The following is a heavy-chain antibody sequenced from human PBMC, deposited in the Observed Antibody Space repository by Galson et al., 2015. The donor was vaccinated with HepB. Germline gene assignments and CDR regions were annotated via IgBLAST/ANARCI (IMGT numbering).Heavy chain of an antibody. CDR2: IIPIFGTA. Sequence: SVKVSCKASGGTFSSYAISWVRQAPGQGLEWMGGIIPIFGTANYAQKFQGRVTITADESTSTAYMELSSLRSEDTAVYYCAREYRWELQDYWYFDLWGRGTLVTVSS. D-gene: IGHD1-26*01. V-gene: IGHV1-69*13. J-gene: IGHJ2*01. CDR3: AREYRWELQDYWYFDL. CDR1: GGTFSSYA.